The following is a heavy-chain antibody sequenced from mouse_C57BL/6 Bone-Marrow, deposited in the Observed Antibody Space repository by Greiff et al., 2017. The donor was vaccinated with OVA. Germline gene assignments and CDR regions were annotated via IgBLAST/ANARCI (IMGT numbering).Heavy chain of an antibody. CDR3: ARHYDPHGLYYYAMDY. CDR2: IHPRSGNT. CDR1: GYTFTSYG. J-gene: IGHJ4*01. Sequence: QVQLKQSGAELARPGASVKLSCKASGYTFTSYGISWVKQRTGQGLEWIGEIHPRSGNTSYNEKFKGKATLTADKSSSTAYMELRSLTSEDSAVYFCARHYDPHGLYYYAMDYWGQGTSVTVSS. D-gene: IGHD2-4*01. V-gene: IGHV1-81*01.